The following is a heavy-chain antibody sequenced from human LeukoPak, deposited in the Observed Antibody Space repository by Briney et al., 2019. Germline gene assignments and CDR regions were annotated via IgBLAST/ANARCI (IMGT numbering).Heavy chain of an antibody. Sequence: GGSLRLSCAASGFTFSNYAMSWVRQAPGKGLEWVSTISGPGSSTYSADSVKGRFTISRDNSKNTLYLQMNSLRAEDTAVYYCAKDRVGATTLAGGAFDIWGQGTMVTVSS. CDR1: GFTFSNYA. CDR2: ISGPGSST. D-gene: IGHD1-26*01. V-gene: IGHV3-23*01. CDR3: AKDRVGATTLAGGAFDI. J-gene: IGHJ3*02.